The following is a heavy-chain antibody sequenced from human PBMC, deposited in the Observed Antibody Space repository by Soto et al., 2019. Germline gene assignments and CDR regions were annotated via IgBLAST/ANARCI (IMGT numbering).Heavy chain of an antibody. D-gene: IGHD2-8*01. CDR2: VSANNGHT. J-gene: IGHJ6*02. CDR3: ARDIESVTAKHFFYYYAMDV. V-gene: IGHV1-18*01. Sequence: GASVKVSCKASGFTFSNYGLNWVRQAPGQGLELMGWVSANNGHTNYAQNLQGRVSMTTDTSTSTAYMELRGLTFDDTAVYYCARDIESVTAKHFFYYYAMDVWGQGATVTVSS. CDR1: GFTFSNYG.